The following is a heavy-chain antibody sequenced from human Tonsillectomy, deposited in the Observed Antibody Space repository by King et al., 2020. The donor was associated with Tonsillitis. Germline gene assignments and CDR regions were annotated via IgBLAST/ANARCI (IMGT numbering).Heavy chain of an antibody. CDR3: ARDGSPGSYYDSSGYLDY. CDR2: INPSGGST. Sequence: VQLVESGAEVKKPGASVKVSCKASGYTFTSYYIHWVRQAPGQGLEWMGIINPSGGSTSYAQKFQGRVTMTRDTSTSTVYMELSSRRSEDTAVYYCARDGSPGSYYDSSGYLDYWGQGTLVTVSS. CDR1: GYTFTSYY. J-gene: IGHJ4*02. V-gene: IGHV1-46*03. D-gene: IGHD3-22*01.